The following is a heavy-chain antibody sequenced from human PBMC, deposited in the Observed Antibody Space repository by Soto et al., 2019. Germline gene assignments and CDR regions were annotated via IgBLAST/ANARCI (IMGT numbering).Heavy chain of an antibody. J-gene: IGHJ4*02. D-gene: IGHD3-10*01. CDR1: GGSISSYY. V-gene: IGHV4-59*08. CDR3: ARRRASGIDY. Sequence: SETLSLTCTVSGGSISSYYWSWMRQPPGKGLEWIGYIYYSGSTNYNPSLKSRLTISVDTSKNQFSLKLSSVTAADTAVYYCARRRASGIDYWGQGALVTVSS. CDR2: IYYSGST.